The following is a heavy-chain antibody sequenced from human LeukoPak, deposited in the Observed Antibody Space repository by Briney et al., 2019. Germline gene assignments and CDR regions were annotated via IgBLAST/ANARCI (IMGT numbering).Heavy chain of an antibody. D-gene: IGHD2-2*01. CDR3: ARVIYQLVFDY. Sequence: SQTLSLTCAVSGGSISSGGYSWSWIRQPPGKGLEWIGYIYHSGSTYYNPSLKSRVTISVDRSKNQFSLKLSSVTAADTAVYYCARVIYQLVFDYWGQGTLVSVSS. J-gene: IGHJ4*02. CDR2: IYHSGST. CDR1: GGSISSGGYS. V-gene: IGHV4-30-2*01.